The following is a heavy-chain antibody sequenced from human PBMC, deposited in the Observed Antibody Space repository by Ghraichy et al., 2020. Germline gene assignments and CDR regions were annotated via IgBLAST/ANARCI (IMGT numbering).Heavy chain of an antibody. D-gene: IGHD2-21*02. V-gene: IGHV4-39*01. CDR3: ARRVVYCGGDCYSGNFDS. J-gene: IGHJ4*02. Sequence: SETLSLTCTVSGGSISSSIYYWAWIRQPPGKGLEWIGSISYSGNTYYNPSLRSRVTISVDTSKNQFSLQLRSVTATDTAVFFCARRVVYCGGDCYSGNFDSWGQGTLVTVSS. CDR1: GGSISSSIYY. CDR2: ISYSGNT.